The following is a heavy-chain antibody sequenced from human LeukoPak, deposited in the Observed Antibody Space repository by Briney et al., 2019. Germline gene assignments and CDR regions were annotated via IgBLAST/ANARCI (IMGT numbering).Heavy chain of an antibody. Sequence: GASVKVSCKASGYTFTSYGISWVRQAPGQGLEWMGRISAYNGNTNYAQKLQGRVTMTTDTSTSTAYMELRSLRSDDTAVYYCARGPGIAVAGSNWYWGQGTLVTVSS. CDR1: GYTFTSYG. J-gene: IGHJ4*02. V-gene: IGHV1-18*01. D-gene: IGHD6-19*01. CDR2: ISAYNGNT. CDR3: ARGPGIAVAGSNWY.